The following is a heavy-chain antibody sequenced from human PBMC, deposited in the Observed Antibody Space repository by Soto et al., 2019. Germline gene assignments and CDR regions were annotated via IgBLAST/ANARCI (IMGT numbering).Heavy chain of an antibody. D-gene: IGHD2-2*01. CDR3: ARDGCSSTSCSNWFDP. CDR1: VGSISSGDYY. Sequence: TLSLTCTVPVGSISSGDYYWSWILQPPGKGLEWIGYIYYSGSTYYNPSLKSRVTISVDTSKNQFSLKLSPVTAADTAVYYCARDGCSSTSCSNWFDPWGQGTLVTVSS. J-gene: IGHJ5*02. V-gene: IGHV4-30-4*01. CDR2: IYYSGST.